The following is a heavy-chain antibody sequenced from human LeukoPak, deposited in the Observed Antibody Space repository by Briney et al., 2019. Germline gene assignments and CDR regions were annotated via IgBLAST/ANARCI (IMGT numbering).Heavy chain of an antibody. CDR1: GFTVSSNY. J-gene: IGHJ4*02. Sequence: GGSLRLSCAASGFTVSSNYMSWVRQAPGKGLEWVANINQDGSLKDYVDSVKGRFTISRDNAKTSLYLQMSSLRAEDTAVYFCARTFYDYASGSYHFDYWGQGTLVTVSS. CDR3: ARTFYDYASGSYHFDY. CDR2: INQDGSLK. V-gene: IGHV3-7*01. D-gene: IGHD3-10*01.